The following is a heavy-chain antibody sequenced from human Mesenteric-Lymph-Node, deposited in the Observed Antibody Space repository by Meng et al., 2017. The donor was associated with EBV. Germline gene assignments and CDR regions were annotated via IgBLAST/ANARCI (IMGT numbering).Heavy chain of an antibody. CDR1: GGTFNSLS. V-gene: IGHV1-69*06. CDR3: ATPPTLADLFFFDF. CDR2: IIPVFGTT. D-gene: IGHD2-21*01. Sequence: QVQLVQSGAEVKKPGSSVKVSCKASGGTFNSLSINWVRQAPGQGLEYMGGIIPVFGTTNYVQKFRGRLTITADISTSTAYMELSSLTSEDTAVYHCATPPTLADLFFFDFWGHGTLVTVSS. J-gene: IGHJ4*01.